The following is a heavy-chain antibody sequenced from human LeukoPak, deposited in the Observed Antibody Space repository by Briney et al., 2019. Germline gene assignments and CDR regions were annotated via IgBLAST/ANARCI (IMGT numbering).Heavy chain of an antibody. D-gene: IGHD3-22*01. J-gene: IGHJ4*02. CDR3: ARVQSGYYPEGLLDY. CDR2: IIPILGIA. Sequence: SVKVSCKASGGTFSSYAISWVRQAPGQGLEWMGRIIPILGIANYAQKFQGRVTITADKSTSTAHMELSSLRSEDTAVYYCARVQSGYYPEGLLDYWGQGTLVTVSS. CDR1: GGTFSSYA. V-gene: IGHV1-69*04.